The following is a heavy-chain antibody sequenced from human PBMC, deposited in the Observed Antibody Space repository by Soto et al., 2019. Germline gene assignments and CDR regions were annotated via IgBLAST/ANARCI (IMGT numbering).Heavy chain of an antibody. V-gene: IGHV3-30-3*01. D-gene: IGHD3-3*01. J-gene: IGHJ4*02. CDR2: ISYDGSNK. Sequence: PWWSLRLSCSASVFTFSSYAMHWCRQAPGKGLEWVAVISYDGSNKYYADSVKGRFTISRDNSKNTLYLQMNSLRAEDTAVYYCAGITIFGVVIDYWGQGTLVTVSS. CDR3: AGITIFGVVIDY. CDR1: VFTFSSYA.